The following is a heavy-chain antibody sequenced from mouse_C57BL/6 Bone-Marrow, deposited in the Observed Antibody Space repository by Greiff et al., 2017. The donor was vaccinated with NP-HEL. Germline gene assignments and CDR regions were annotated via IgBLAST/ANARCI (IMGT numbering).Heavy chain of an antibody. CDR3: ARGGYYKTWFAY. Sequence: VQLQQSGTELVKPGASVKLSCKASGYTFTSYWMHWVKQRPGQGLEWIGNINPSNGGTNYNEKFKSKATLTVDKSSSTAYMQLSSLTSEDSAVYYCARGGYYKTWFAYWGQGTLVTVSA. J-gene: IGHJ3*01. D-gene: IGHD2-3*01. CDR1: GYTFTSYW. V-gene: IGHV1-53*01. CDR2: INPSNGGT.